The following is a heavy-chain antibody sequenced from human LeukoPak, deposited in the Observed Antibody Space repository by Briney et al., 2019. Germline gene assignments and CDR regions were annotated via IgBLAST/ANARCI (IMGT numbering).Heavy chain of an antibody. CDR3: ARDRGYYYDSSGYYHYY. CDR1: GFTFSSYW. D-gene: IGHD3-22*01. V-gene: IGHV3-7*01. Sequence: GGSLRLSCAASGFTFSSYWMSWVRQAPGKGLEWVANIKQDGSEKYYVDSVKGRFTISRDNAKNSLYLQMSSLRAEDTAVYYCARDRGYYYDSSGYYHYYWGQGTLVTVSS. CDR2: IKQDGSEK. J-gene: IGHJ4*02.